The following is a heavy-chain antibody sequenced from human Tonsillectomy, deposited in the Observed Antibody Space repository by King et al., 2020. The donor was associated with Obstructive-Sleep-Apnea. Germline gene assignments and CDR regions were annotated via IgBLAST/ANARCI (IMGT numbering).Heavy chain of an antibody. CDR1: GFTFSSYS. CDR3: AREDYGDYLDY. Sequence: EVQLVESGGGLVKPGGSLRLSCAASGFTFSSYSMNWVRQAPGKGLEWVSSIGSSSTYIYYADSVKGRFTISRDNAKNSLYLQMNSLRAEDTAVYYCAREDYGDYLDYWGQGTLVTVSS. J-gene: IGHJ4*02. V-gene: IGHV3-21*01. CDR2: IGSSSTYI. D-gene: IGHD4-17*01.